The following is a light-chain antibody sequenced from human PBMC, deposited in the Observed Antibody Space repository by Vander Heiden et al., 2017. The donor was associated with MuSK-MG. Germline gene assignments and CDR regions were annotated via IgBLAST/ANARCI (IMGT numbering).Light chain of an antibody. CDR3: QQYDNLLQA. CDR2: DAS. CDR1: QDISNY. Sequence: DIQMTQSPSSLSASVGDRVTITCQASQDISNYLNWYQQKPGKAPKLLIYDASNLETGVPSRFSGSGSGTDFTFTISSLQPEDIATYYCQQYDNLLQAVGQGTRLEIK. J-gene: IGKJ5*01. V-gene: IGKV1-33*01.